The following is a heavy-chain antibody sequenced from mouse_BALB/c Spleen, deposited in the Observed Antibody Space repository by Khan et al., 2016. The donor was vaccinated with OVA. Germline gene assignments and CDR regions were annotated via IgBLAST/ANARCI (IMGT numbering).Heavy chain of an antibody. J-gene: IGHJ4*01. D-gene: IGHD1-1*01. CDR3: ARENYYGRSDYSMDY. CDR2: IGPGSSTT. Sequence: DLVKPGASVKLSCKASGYTFTSYWINWIKQRPGQGLEWIGRIGPGSSTTYYNELFKGKATLPAAKSSSTAYIQLSSLSSADSAVYVCARENYYGRSDYSMDYWGQGTSVTVSS. CDR1: GYTFTSYW. V-gene: IGHV1S41*01.